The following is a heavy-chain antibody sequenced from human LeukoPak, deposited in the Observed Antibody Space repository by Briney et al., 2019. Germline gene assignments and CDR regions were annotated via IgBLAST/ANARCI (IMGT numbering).Heavy chain of an antibody. J-gene: IGHJ4*02. CDR2: ISGSGGST. V-gene: IGHV3-23*01. Sequence: TGGSLRLSCAASGFTLSSYAMSWVRQAPGKGLEWVSAISGSGGSTYYADSVKGRFTISRDNSKNTLYLQMNSLRAEDTAVYYCAKRDFITMIADYWGQGTLVTVSS. CDR1: GFTLSSYA. CDR3: AKRDFITMIADY. D-gene: IGHD3-22*01.